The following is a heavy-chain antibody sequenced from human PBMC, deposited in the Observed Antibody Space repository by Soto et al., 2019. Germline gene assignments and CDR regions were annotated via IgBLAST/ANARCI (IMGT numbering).Heavy chain of an antibody. CDR3: TTDDYVWGSYLEKVPLNFDY. D-gene: IGHD3-16*01. Sequence: NPGGSLRLSCAASGFTFSNAWMSWVRQAPGEGLEWVGRIKSKTDGGTTDYAAPVKGRFTISRDDSKNTLNLQMNSLKTEDTAVYYCTTDDYVWGSYLEKVPLNFDYWGQGTLVTVSS. CDR1: GFTFSNAW. V-gene: IGHV3-15*01. J-gene: IGHJ4*02. CDR2: IKSKTDGGTT.